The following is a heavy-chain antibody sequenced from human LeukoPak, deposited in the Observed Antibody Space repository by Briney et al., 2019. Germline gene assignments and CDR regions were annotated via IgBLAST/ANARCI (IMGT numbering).Heavy chain of an antibody. D-gene: IGHD3-10*01. CDR1: GYTFTSYG. J-gene: IGHJ5*02. CDR3: ARDRVLWFGELLGFDP. CDR2: ISAYNGNT. V-gene: IGHV1-18*01. Sequence: ASVKVSCKASGYTFTSYGISWVRQAPGQGLEWMGWISAYNGNTNYAQKLQGRVTMTTDTSTSTAYMELRSLRSDDTAVYYCARDRVLWFGELLGFDPWGQGTLVTVSS.